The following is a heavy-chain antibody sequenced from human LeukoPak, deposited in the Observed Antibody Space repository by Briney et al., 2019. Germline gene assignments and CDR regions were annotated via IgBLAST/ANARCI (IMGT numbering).Heavy chain of an antibody. CDR2: INHSGST. CDR1: GGSFSGYY. D-gene: IGHD2-2*01. J-gene: IGHJ6*02. CDR3: ARGDIVVVPPFYGMDV. V-gene: IGHV4-34*01. Sequence: PSETLSLTCAVYGGSFSGYYWSWIRQPPGKGLEWIGEINHSGSTNYNPSLKSRVTISVDTSKNQFSLKLSSVTAADTAVYYCARGDIVVVPPFYGMDVWGQGTTVTVSS.